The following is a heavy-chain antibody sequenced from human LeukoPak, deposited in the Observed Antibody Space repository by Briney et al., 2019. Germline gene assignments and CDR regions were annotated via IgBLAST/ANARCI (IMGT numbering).Heavy chain of an antibody. Sequence: SETLSLTRTVSGGSISSYYWSWIRQPPGKGLEWIGYIYYSGSTNYNPSLKSRVTISVDTSKNQFSLKLSSVTAADTAVYYCASSYYDFWSGFVVDAFDIWGQGTMVTVSS. CDR1: GGSISSYY. CDR3: ASSYYDFWSGFVVDAFDI. V-gene: IGHV4-59*01. J-gene: IGHJ3*02. D-gene: IGHD3-3*01. CDR2: IYYSGST.